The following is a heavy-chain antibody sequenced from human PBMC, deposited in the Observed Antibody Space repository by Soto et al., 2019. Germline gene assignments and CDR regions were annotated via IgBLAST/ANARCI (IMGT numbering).Heavy chain of an antibody. D-gene: IGHD2-2*01. J-gene: IGHJ4*02. CDR1: GFTFSSYT. Sequence: QVQLVESGGGVVQPGRSLRLSCAASGFTFSSYTMHWVRQTPGKGLERVAVISYDGSDKYYADSVKGRITISSDNSKNPLDLQMNSLRREDTSVYYCAREYRLAVVAPGYWGQGTLVTVSS. V-gene: IGHV3-30*04. CDR2: ISYDGSDK. CDR3: AREYRLAVVAPGY.